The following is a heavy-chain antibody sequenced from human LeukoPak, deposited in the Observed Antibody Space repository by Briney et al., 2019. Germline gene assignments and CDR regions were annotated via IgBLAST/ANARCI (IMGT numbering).Heavy chain of an antibody. CDR2: IYHSGST. CDR1: GGSISSSNW. CDR3: ARDRLDIVVFPSSKNRRYMDV. V-gene: IGHV4-4*02. D-gene: IGHD2-15*01. Sequence: SETLSLTCAVSGGSISSSNWWSWVRQPPGKGLEWIGEIYHSGSTNYNPSLKSRVTISVDKSKNQFSLKLSSVTAADTAVFYCARDRLDIVVFPSSKNRRYMDVWGKGTTVTVSS. J-gene: IGHJ6*03.